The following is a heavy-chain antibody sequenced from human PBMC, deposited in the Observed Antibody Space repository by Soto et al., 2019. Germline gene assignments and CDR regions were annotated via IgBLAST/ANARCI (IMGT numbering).Heavy chain of an antibody. J-gene: IGHJ6*02. D-gene: IGHD6-13*01. CDR3: AREGLAAAGTYYYHGMDV. CDR1: GYTFTGYY. Sequence: ASVKVSCKASGYTFTGYYMHWVRQAPGQGLEWMGWINPNSGGTNYAQKFQGWVTMTRDTSISTAYMELSRLRSDDTAVYYCAREGLAAAGTYYYHGMDVWGQGTTVTVSS. CDR2: INPNSGGT. V-gene: IGHV1-2*04.